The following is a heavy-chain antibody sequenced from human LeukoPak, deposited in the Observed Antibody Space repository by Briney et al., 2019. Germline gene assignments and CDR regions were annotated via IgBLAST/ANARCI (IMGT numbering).Heavy chain of an antibody. CDR3: ARNYHDSSGYYYDWFDP. CDR1: GYTFTSYY. D-gene: IGHD3-22*01. Sequence: ASVKVSCKASGYTFTSYYMHWVRQAPGQGLEWMGGIIPIFGTANYAQKFQGRVTITADESTSTAYMELSSLRSEDTAVYYCARNYHDSSGYYYDWFDPWGQGTLVTVSS. J-gene: IGHJ5*02. CDR2: IIPIFGTA. V-gene: IGHV1-69*13.